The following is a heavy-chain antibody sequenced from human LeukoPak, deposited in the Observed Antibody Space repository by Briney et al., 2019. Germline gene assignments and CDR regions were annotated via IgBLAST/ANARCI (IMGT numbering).Heavy chain of an antibody. CDR2: INHSGST. Sequence: PSETLSLTCAVYGGSFSGYYWSWIRQPPGKGLEWIGEINHSGSTNYNPSLKSRVTISIDTSKNQFSLKLSSVTAADTAVYYCARVTRLKYYYDSSGYYHPFDYWGQGTLVTVSS. J-gene: IGHJ4*02. CDR1: GGSFSGYY. CDR3: ARVTRLKYYYDSSGYYHPFDY. D-gene: IGHD3-22*01. V-gene: IGHV4-34*01.